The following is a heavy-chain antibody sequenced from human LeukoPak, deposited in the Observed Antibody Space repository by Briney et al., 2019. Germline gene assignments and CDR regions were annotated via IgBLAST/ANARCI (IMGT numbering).Heavy chain of an antibody. V-gene: IGHV4-39*07. CDR3: ARVYYSNSYDYWYFDL. CDR1: GGSIISTDDY. J-gene: IGHJ2*01. Sequence: SETLSLTCTVSGGSIISTDDYWGWIRQPPGKGPEWIGSIYYTGSTYHNPSLKSRVTISEDPSKNQFSLKLSSVTAADTAVYYCARVYYSNSYDYWYFDLWGRGTLVTVSS. CDR2: IYYTGST. D-gene: IGHD6-13*01.